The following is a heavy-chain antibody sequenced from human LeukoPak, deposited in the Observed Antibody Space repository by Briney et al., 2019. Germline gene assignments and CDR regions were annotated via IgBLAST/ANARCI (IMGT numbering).Heavy chain of an antibody. CDR3: ARGVTYYYDSSGYYYNWFDP. CDR2: IYPGDSYT. Sequence: GESLKISFKGSGYSFTSLWIAWVRQMPGKGLEWVGSIYPGDSYTRYSPSFQGQVTIPADKSISTAYLQWSSLKASDTAMYYCARGVTYYYDSSGYYYNWFDPWGQGTLVTVSS. CDR1: GYSFTSLW. V-gene: IGHV5-51*01. J-gene: IGHJ5*02. D-gene: IGHD3-22*01.